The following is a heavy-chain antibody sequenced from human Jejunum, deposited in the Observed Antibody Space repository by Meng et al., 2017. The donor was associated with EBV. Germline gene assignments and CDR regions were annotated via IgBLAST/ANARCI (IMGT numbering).Heavy chain of an antibody. V-gene: IGHV1-3*04. CDR1: GYTLTNHG. J-gene: IGHJ4*02. D-gene: IGHD3-10*01. CDR2: IQTANGNT. Sequence: QVQVVQSGAEVKKPGASVKVSCKASGYTLTNHGIHWVRQAPGQRLEWMGWIQTANGNTRYSQSLQGRVTITRDASANTAYMELSSLRSEDTAVYYCARDSPYDSGTHYITYWGQGTLVTVSS. CDR3: ARDSPYDSGTHYITY.